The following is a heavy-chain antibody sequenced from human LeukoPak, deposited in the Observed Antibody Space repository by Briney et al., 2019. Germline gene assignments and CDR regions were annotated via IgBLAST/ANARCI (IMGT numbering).Heavy chain of an antibody. CDR1: GGSISSGDYY. CDR3: ARDRPLTTVTNTHWFDP. D-gene: IGHD4-17*01. J-gene: IGHJ5*02. V-gene: IGHV4-30-4*01. Sequence: SQTLSLTCTVSGGSISSGDYYWSWFRQPPGKGLEWIGYIYYSGSTYYNPSLKSRVTISVDTSKNQFSLKLSSVTAADTAVYYCARDRPLTTVTNTHWFDPWGQGTLVTVSS. CDR2: IYYSGST.